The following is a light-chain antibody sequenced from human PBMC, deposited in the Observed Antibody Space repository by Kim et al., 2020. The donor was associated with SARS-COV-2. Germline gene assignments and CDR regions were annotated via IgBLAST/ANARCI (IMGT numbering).Light chain of an antibody. Sequence: DIQMTQSPSSLAASVGDRVIIACRASQSIGTYLNWYQQKPGKAPKLLIYAASSLQSGVPSRFIGSGSGTDFTLTISSLQPEDFATYYCQQSHTTPLLSFGGGNKVDIK. J-gene: IGKJ4*01. CDR1: QSIGTY. V-gene: IGKV1-39*01. CDR2: AAS. CDR3: QQSHTTPLLS.